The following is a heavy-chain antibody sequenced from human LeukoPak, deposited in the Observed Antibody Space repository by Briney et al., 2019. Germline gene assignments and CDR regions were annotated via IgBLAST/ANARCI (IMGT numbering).Heavy chain of an antibody. Sequence: SQTLSLTCAISGYSVSSNSAAWNSIRQSPSRGLEWLGRTFYRSKWYNDYAVSVKSRITITPDTSKNQVSLQLNFVTPEDTAVYYCAESINPGYYYYTMDVWGQGTAVTISS. D-gene: IGHD3-9*01. J-gene: IGHJ6*02. CDR1: GYSVSSNSAA. CDR3: AESINPGYYYYTMDV. CDR2: TFYRSKWYN. V-gene: IGHV6-1*01.